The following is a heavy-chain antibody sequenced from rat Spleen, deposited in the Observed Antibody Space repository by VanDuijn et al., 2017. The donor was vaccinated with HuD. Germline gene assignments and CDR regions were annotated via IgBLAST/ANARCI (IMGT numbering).Heavy chain of an antibody. CDR2: ISTRGGST. Sequence: EVQLVESGGGLVQPGRSLKLSCADAGFTLSHYYKAWVRQAPTKGLEWVTTISTRGGSTYYRASVQGRFTISSDNAKSTLSLQMDSLRYEDTATYYCARHVEYGDSHFYYWGQGVMVTVSS. CDR3: ARHVEYGDSHFYY. CDR1: GFTLSHYY. V-gene: IGHV5-25*01. J-gene: IGHJ2*01. D-gene: IGHD4-1*01.